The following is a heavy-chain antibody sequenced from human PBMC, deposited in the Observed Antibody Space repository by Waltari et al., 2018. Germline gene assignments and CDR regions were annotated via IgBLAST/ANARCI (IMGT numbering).Heavy chain of an antibody. V-gene: IGHV4-34*01. CDR3: ASPKAYYDYVWGSYTDDAFDI. Sequence: QVQLQQWGAGLLKPSETLSLTCAVYGGSFSGYYWSWIRQPPGKGLEWIGEINHRCSTNDTPSLKGRFTISVDTSKNQFSLKLSSVTAADTAVYYCASPKAYYDYVWGSYTDDAFDIWGQGTMVTVSS. CDR2: INHRCST. J-gene: IGHJ3*02. CDR1: GGSFSGYY. D-gene: IGHD3-16*01.